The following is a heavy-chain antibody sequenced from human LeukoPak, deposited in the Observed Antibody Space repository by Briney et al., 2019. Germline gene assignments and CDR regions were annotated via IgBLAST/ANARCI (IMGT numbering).Heavy chain of an antibody. Sequence: GESLKISCKGSGYSFTSYWIGRVRQMPGKGLEWMGIIYPGDSDTRYSPPFQGQVTISADKSISTAYLQWSSLKASDTAMYYCARHISGGDIVVVPSAIPYEYWGQGTLVTVSS. V-gene: IGHV5-51*01. CDR3: ARHISGGDIVVVPSAIPYEY. CDR2: IYPGDSDT. J-gene: IGHJ4*02. D-gene: IGHD2-2*02. CDR1: GYSFTSYW.